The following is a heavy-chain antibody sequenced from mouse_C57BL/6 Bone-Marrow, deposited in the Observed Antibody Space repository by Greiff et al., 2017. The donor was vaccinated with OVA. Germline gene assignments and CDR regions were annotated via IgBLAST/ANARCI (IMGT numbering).Heavy chain of an antibody. CDR3: VRDYGSTYYYAMDY. CDR2: IRSKSNNYAT. CDR1: GFSFNTYA. Sequence: EVQRVESGGGLVQPKGSLKLSCAASGFSFNTYAMNWVRQAPGKGLEWVARIRSKSNNYATYYADSVKDRFTISRDDSESMLYLQMNNLKTEDTAMYYCVRDYGSTYYYAMDYWGQGTSVTVSS. V-gene: IGHV10-1*01. D-gene: IGHD1-1*01. J-gene: IGHJ4*01.